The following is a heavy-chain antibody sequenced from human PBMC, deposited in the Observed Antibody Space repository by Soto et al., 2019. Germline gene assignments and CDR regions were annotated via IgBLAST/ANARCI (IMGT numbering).Heavy chain of an antibody. CDR1: GGSISSSSYY. CDR3: ARQDSRGYDSDVRFAY. D-gene: IGHD6-25*01. J-gene: IGHJ4*02. CDR2: IYYSGIT. Sequence: SETLSLTCTVSGGSISSSSYYFCCMRQRPWKGLELIGNIYYSGITYDNPSLKSRVTMSVDTSKNQFSLKLSSVTAADTAVYYCARQDSRGYDSDVRFAYWGQGTLVTVSS. V-gene: IGHV4-39*01.